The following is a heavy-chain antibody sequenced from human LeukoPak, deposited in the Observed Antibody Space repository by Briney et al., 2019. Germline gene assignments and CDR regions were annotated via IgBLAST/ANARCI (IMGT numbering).Heavy chain of an antibody. Sequence: PGGSLRLSCVVSGIPFSDYYMNWMRQAPGKGLEWISYISSRSSYTDYADSVKGRFTISRDNAMSALYLQLNSLRLEDTAVYYCAAGTAADFWGQGTLVTVSS. CDR3: AAGTAADF. V-gene: IGHV3-11*03. J-gene: IGHJ4*02. CDR1: GIPFSDYY. D-gene: IGHD6-13*01. CDR2: ISSRSSYT.